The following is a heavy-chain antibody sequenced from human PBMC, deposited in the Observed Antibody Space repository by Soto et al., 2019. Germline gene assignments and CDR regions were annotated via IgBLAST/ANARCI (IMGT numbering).Heavy chain of an antibody. CDR1: GGSISSSSYY. Sequence: SETLSFTCTVSGGSISSSSYYWGWIRQPPGKGLEWIGSIYYSGSTYYNPSLKSRVTISVDTSKNQFSLKLSSVTAADTAVYYCARVIIQWLVRDYYYYMDVWGKGTTVTVSS. CDR2: IYYSGST. CDR3: ARVIIQWLVRDYYYYMDV. V-gene: IGHV4-39*01. D-gene: IGHD6-19*01. J-gene: IGHJ6*03.